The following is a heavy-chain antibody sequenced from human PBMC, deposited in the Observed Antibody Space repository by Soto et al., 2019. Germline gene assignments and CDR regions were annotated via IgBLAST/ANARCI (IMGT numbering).Heavy chain of an antibody. Sequence: SETLSLTCTVSGGSVSSGGYYWSWIRQHPGKSLECIGYISYSGSTYYNQSLQSRLTISVETPKNQFSLKLSTLTAADTPVYYCAREFSCCPSTSCYAEFWGPGTLVTVSS. D-gene: IGHD2-2*01. CDR2: ISYSGST. CDR1: GGSVSSGGYY. V-gene: IGHV4-31*03. CDR3: AREFSCCPSTSCYAEF. J-gene: IGHJ4*02.